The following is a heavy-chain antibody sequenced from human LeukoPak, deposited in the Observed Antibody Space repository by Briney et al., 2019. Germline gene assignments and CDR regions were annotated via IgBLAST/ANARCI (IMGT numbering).Heavy chain of an antibody. J-gene: IGHJ4*02. V-gene: IGHV1-2*02. CDR1: GYTFTGYY. CDR2: INPNSGDT. CDR3: ARDKNPTVFDY. Sequence: ASVEVSCKASGYTFTGYYLHWGRQAPGQGLEWMGCINPNSGDTNYAQKFQGRVTMTRDTSLSTAYMELGSLRSDDTAVYYCARDKNPTVFDYWGQGSLVTVSS.